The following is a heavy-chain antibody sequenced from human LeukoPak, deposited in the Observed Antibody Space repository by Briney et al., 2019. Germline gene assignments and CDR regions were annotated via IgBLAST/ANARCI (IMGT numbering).Heavy chain of an antibody. J-gene: IGHJ6*03. V-gene: IGHV4-39*02. CDR1: GASINSAEYY. CDR2: VLFIGDT. D-gene: IGHD3-3*01. Sequence: SETPSLTCTVSGASINSAEYYWGWTRQPPRPGVEWNGAVLFIGDTYHTPSLKSRLTISLHTSNKHFSLKLSPVTAADTAVYFCARVNYKFLEAIYYYRDVWGKASTVTV. CDR3: ARVNYKFLEAIYYYRDV.